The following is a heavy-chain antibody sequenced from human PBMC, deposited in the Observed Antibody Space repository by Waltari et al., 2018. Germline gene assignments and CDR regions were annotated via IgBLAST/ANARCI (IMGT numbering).Heavy chain of an antibody. CDR3: ARDRAGAIPFDY. Sequence: QVQLVQSGAEVKKPGASVKVSCQASGYTFTSYYMHWVRQAPGQGLEWMGIIDPSGGSTNYAQKFNGRVTMTRDTTISTAYMELGRLGSDDTAVYYCARDRAGAIPFDYWGQGTLVTVSS. CDR1: GYTFTSYY. V-gene: IGHV1-46*01. J-gene: IGHJ4*02. CDR2: IDPSGGST. D-gene: IGHD1-26*01.